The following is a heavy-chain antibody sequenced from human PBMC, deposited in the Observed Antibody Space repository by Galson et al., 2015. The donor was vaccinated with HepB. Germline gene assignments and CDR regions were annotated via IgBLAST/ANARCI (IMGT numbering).Heavy chain of an antibody. CDR1: GYTFTSYG. CDR2: ISAYDGNT. D-gene: IGHD2-2*02. Sequence: SVKVSCKDSGYTFTSYGISWARQAPGQGLEWMGWISAYDGNTNYARKLQGRVTMTTDTSTSTAYMALRSLRSDDTAVYYCARRYQLLYEETYYYGMDIWGQGTTVTVSS. CDR3: ARRYQLLYEETYYYGMDI. V-gene: IGHV1-18*04. J-gene: IGHJ6*02.